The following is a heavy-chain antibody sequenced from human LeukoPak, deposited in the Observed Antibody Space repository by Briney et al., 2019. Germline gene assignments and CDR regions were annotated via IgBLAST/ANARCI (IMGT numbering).Heavy chain of an antibody. D-gene: IGHD4-11*01. CDR2: INHSGST. CDR3: ARRGFYSNYVNYYYYMDV. J-gene: IGHJ6*03. CDR1: GGSFSGYY. V-gene: IGHV4-34*01. Sequence: SETLSLTCAVYGGSFSGYYWSWIRQPPGKGLEWIGEINHSGSTNYNPSLKSRVTISVDTSKNQFSLKLSSVTAADTAVYYCARRGFYSNYVNYYYYMDVWGKGTTVTVSS.